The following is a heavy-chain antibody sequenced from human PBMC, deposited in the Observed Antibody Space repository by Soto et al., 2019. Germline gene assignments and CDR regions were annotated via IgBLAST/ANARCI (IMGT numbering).Heavy chain of an antibody. J-gene: IGHJ5*02. CDR2: INEDGSEK. CDR1: GLVFRTNP. CDR3: ATKAGIAAAGFHR. D-gene: IGHD6-13*01. V-gene: IGHV3-7*01. Sequence: EVQLVESGGGLVQPGGSLRLSCEAPGLVFRTNPRHWFRRPQGRGREWVAKINEDGSEKNYVDSVKGRFTISRDNAKNSLYLQMDTLRAEDTAMYYCATKAGIAAAGFHRWGQGSLVTVSS.